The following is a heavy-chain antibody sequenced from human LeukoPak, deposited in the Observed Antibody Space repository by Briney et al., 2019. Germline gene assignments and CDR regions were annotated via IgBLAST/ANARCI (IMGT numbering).Heavy chain of an antibody. CDR2: ISGSGGST. J-gene: IGHJ4*02. CDR3: AKPARTDYADY. D-gene: IGHD1-14*01. Sequence: GGSLRLSFAASGFTFSNYAMNWVRQAPGKGLEWVSAISGSGGSTYYADSVKGRFTISRDNSKNTLYLQMNSLKPEDTAVYYCAKPARTDYADYWGQGTLVTVSS. V-gene: IGHV3-23*01. CDR1: GFTFSNYA.